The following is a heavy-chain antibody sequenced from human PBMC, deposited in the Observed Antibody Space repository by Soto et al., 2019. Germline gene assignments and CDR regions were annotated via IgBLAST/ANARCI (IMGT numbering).Heavy chain of an antibody. CDR2: ISAGGDMT. J-gene: IGHJ6*02. V-gene: IGHV3-23*01. Sequence: DVQRLESGGNLVQPGGSLTLSCSASGFTLSSYAISWVRQAAGKGLEWVSSISAGGDMTYNSDSVKGRFTISRDNANNSVFLQMHNLKIGDAGLYFGGQGDRGGSGSPARYYYSGWEVWGQGATVTVS. CDR1: GFTLSSYA. D-gene: IGHD3-10*01. CDR3: GQGDRGGSGSPARYYYSGWEV.